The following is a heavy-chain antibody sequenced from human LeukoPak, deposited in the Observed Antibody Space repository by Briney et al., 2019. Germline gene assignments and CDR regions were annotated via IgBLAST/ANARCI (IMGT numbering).Heavy chain of an antibody. Sequence: GSLSLSCAASGFTFSSYWMSWVRPAPGKGLEWVATIKQDGSEKYYLDSVKGRFTISRDNPKTSLYLQMNSLRAEDTAVYYCARDQWPADPIDYWGQGTLVTVSS. V-gene: IGHV3-7*01. CDR3: ARDQWPADPIDY. J-gene: IGHJ4*02. D-gene: IGHD6-19*01. CDR1: GFTFSSYW. CDR2: IKQDGSEK.